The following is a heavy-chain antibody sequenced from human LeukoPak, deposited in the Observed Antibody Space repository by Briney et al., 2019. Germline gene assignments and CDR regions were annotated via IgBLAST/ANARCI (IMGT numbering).Heavy chain of an antibody. Sequence: GGSRRLSCAASGFTFSSYAMSWVRQAPGKGLEWVSAISGSGGSTYYADSVKGRFTISRENSKNTLYLQINSLRAEDTAVYYCAKDRRSRYDSSGGGFDYWGQGTLVTVSS. CDR3: AKDRRSRYDSSGGGFDY. CDR1: GFTFSSYA. D-gene: IGHD3-22*01. CDR2: ISGSGGST. V-gene: IGHV3-23*01. J-gene: IGHJ4*02.